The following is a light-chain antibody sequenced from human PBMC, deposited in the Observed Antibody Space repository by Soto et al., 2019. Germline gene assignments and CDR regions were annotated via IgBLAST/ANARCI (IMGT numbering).Light chain of an antibody. J-gene: IGKJ4*01. V-gene: IGKV3-11*01. CDR1: QSVSNY. CDR3: QQRSSWPLLT. Sequence: EIVLTQSPATLSLSPGERATLSCRASQSVSNYLAWFQQKPGQAPRLLIYDASNRATGIPARFSGSGSGTDFTLTISSLEPEDFVFYYCQQRSSWPLLTFGGGTKVEI. CDR2: DAS.